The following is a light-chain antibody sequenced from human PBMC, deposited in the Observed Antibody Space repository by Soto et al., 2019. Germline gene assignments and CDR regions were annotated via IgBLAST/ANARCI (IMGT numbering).Light chain of an antibody. J-gene: IGLJ3*02. Sequence: QSALTQPASVSGSPGQSITISCTGTSSDVGSYNLVAWYQQHPGKAPKLMIYEVSKRPSGVSNRFSGSKSGNTASLTISGLQADDEADYYCCSYAGSNTWVFGGGTKLTVL. CDR3: CSYAGSNTWV. CDR2: EVS. V-gene: IGLV2-23*02. CDR1: SSDVGSYNL.